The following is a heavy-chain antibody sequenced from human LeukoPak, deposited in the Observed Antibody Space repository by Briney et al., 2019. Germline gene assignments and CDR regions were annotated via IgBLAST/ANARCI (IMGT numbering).Heavy chain of an antibody. Sequence: SGTLSLTCTVSGYSISSDYYWGWIRQPPGKGLEWIGSIYHSGSTYYNPSLKSRVTISVDTSKNQFSLKLSSVTAADTAVYYCARDLRYFDWLKVSPDYYYYMDVWGKGTTVAISS. CDR1: GYSISSDYY. CDR2: IYHSGST. CDR3: ARDLRYFDWLKVSPDYYYYMDV. J-gene: IGHJ6*03. V-gene: IGHV4-38-2*02. D-gene: IGHD3-9*01.